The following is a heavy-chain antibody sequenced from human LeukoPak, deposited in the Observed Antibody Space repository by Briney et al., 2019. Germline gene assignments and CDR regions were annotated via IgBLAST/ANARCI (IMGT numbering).Heavy chain of an antibody. CDR1: GGSISSYY. Sequence: SETLSLTCTVSGGSISSYYWSWIRQPPGKGLEWIGYIYYSGSTNYNPSLKSRVTISVDTSKNQFSLKLSSVTAADMAVYYCARSRGAYYYDSSGHFDYWGQGTLVTVSS. CDR3: ARSRGAYYYDSSGHFDY. V-gene: IGHV4-59*01. CDR2: IYYSGST. D-gene: IGHD3-22*01. J-gene: IGHJ4*02.